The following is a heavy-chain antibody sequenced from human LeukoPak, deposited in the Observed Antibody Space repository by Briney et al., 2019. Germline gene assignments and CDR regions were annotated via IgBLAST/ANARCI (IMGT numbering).Heavy chain of an antibody. Sequence: SETLSLTCAGYGGSFSGYYWSWIRQPPGKGLEWIGENNYSGVANYNPSLKSRVTMSQDTSKNQFSLKLTSVTAADTAVYYCASEDYGDFTGQGQDYWGQGTVVTVSS. CDR1: GGSFSGYY. D-gene: IGHD4-17*01. CDR2: NNYSGVA. CDR3: ASEDYGDFTGQGQDY. J-gene: IGHJ4*02. V-gene: IGHV4-34*01.